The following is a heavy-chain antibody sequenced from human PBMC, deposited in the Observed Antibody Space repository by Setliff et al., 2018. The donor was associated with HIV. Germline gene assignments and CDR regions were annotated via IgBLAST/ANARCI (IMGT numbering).Heavy chain of an antibody. Sequence: ASVKVSCKASGYTFTGYYMHWVRQAPGQGLEWMGRINPNSGDTDYRQKFQGRVTMTRDTSINTAYMELSRLESDDTAVYYCARGKTWLRFLDYWGQGTLVTVSS. J-gene: IGHJ4*02. CDR2: INPNSGDT. CDR3: ARGKTWLRFLDY. CDR1: GYTFTGYY. V-gene: IGHV1-2*06. D-gene: IGHD5-12*01.